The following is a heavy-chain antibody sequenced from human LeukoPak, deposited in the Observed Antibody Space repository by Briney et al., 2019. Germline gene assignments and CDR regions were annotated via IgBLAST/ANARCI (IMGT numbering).Heavy chain of an antibody. J-gene: IGHJ4*02. V-gene: IGHV3-20*04. CDR3: AREADPLTIFGVVTPDY. Sequence: GGSLRLSCAASGFTFDDYGMSWVRQAPGKELEWVSGINWNGGSTGYADSVKGRFTISRDNAKNSLYLQMNSLRAEDTALYYCAREADPLTIFGVVTPDYWGQGTLVTVSS. CDR1: GFTFDDYG. CDR2: INWNGGST. D-gene: IGHD3-3*01.